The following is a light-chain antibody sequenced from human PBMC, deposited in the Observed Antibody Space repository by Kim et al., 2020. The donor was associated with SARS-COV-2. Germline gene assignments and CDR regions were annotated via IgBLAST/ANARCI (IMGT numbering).Light chain of an antibody. V-gene: IGKV1-27*01. CDR1: QGISNY. CDR3: QKYNSAPYT. CDR2: AAS. Sequence: SASLGDRVTISCLSSQGISNYLAWYQQKPGKVPKLLIYAASTLQSGVPSRFSGSGSGTDFTLTISSLQPEDVATYYCQKYNSAPYTFGQGTKLEIK. J-gene: IGKJ2*01.